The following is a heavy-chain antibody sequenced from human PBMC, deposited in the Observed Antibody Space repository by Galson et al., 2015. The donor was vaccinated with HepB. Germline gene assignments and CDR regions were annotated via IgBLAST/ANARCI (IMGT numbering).Heavy chain of an antibody. CDR2: IYSGGST. D-gene: IGHD3-22*01. V-gene: IGHV3-53*01. Sequence: SLRLSCAASGFTVSSNYMSWVRQAPGKGLEWVSVIYSGGSTYYADSVKGRFTISRDNSKNTLYLQMNSLRAEDTAVYYCAREVVYYDSSGYFDYWGQGTLVTVSS. CDR3: AREVVYYDSSGYFDY. J-gene: IGHJ4*02. CDR1: GFTVSSNY.